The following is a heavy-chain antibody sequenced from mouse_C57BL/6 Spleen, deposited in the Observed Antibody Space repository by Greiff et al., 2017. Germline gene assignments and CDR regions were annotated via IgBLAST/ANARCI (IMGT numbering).Heavy chain of an antibody. CDR2: ILPGSGST. J-gene: IGHJ4*01. Sequence: QVQLKESGAELMKPGASVKLSCKATGYTFTGYCMEWVKQRPGHGLEWIGEILPGSGSTNYNEKFKGKATLTADTSSNTAYMQLSSLTTEDSAIYYGAGYEDGGHDYAMDYWGQGTSVTVSS. CDR3: AGYEDGGHDYAMDY. D-gene: IGHD2-3*01. CDR1: GYTFTGYC. V-gene: IGHV1-9*01.